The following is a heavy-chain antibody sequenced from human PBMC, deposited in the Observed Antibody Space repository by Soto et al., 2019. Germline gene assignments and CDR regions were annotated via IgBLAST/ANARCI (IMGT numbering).Heavy chain of an antibody. CDR1: GYTFTSYA. J-gene: IGHJ4*02. D-gene: IGHD2-15*01. Sequence: QVQLVQSGAEEKKPGASVKVSCKASGYTFTSYAMHWVRQAPGQRLEWMGWINAGNGNTKCSQKFQDRVTIARDTSASTAYMALSSLRSEDTAVYYCARGESVVGDSWGQGTLVTVSS. CDR2: INAGNGNT. V-gene: IGHV1-3*05. CDR3: ARGESVVGDS.